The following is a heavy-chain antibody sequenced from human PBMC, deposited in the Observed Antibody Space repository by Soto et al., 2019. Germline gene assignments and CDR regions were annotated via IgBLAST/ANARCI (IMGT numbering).Heavy chain of an antibody. CDR3: ASGRITVVGSRAYYSVDV. CDR2: MNPNSGNT. V-gene: IGHV1-8*01. D-gene: IGHD6-19*01. J-gene: IGHJ6*02. Sequence: ASVKVSCKASGYTFTSYDINWVRQATGQGLEWMGWMNPNSGNTGYAQKFQGRVTMTRNTSISTAYMELSSLRSEDSAVYYCASGRITVVGSRAYYSVDVWGQGTTVTVSS. CDR1: GYTFTSYD.